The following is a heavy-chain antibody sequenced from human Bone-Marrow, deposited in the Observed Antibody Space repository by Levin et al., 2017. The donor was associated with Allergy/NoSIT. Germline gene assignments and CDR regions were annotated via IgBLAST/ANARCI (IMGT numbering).Heavy chain of an antibody. V-gene: IGHV4-31*03. CDR1: GVSINSGIYY. CDR2: VSYSGRT. CDR3: ARALIAAAGVSENYPDYIDV. J-gene: IGHJ6*03. D-gene: IGHD6-13*01. Sequence: SQTLSLTCTVSGVSINSGIYYWTWIRQHPGKGLEWIGFVSYSGRTYYNSSLKRRLTISLDTSNHQFSLRLNSVTAADTAVYYCARALIAAAGVSENYPDYIDVWGKGTAVTVSS.